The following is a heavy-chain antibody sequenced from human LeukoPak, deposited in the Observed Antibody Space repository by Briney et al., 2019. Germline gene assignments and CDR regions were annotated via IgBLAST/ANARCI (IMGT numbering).Heavy chain of an antibody. CDR3: AMLGDTPDY. CDR1: GFTFSSYG. V-gene: IGHV3-33*01. Sequence: GGSPRLSCAASGFTFSSYGMHWVRQAPGKGLEWVAVIWYDGSNKYYADSVKGRFTISRDNSKNTLYLQMNSLRAEDTAVYYCAMLGDTPDYWGQGTLVTVSS. CDR2: IWYDGSNK. J-gene: IGHJ4*02. D-gene: IGHD2-21*02.